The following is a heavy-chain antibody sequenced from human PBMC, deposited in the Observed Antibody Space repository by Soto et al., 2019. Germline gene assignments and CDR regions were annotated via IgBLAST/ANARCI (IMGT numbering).Heavy chain of an antibody. Sequence: QVQLGQSGAEVRKPGASVNVSCTASGYRFGSYYIHWIRQAPGQGLEWMGVVNPSGGRTTYARKFQGRISMTRDTFSNTAFLQLDGLTSDDTAVYYCARDDSSSVSGVHYNTFHHWGQGTQVTVSS. V-gene: IGHV1-46*01. D-gene: IGHD3-10*01. J-gene: IGHJ4*02. CDR3: ARDDSSSVSGVHYNTFHH. CDR1: GYRFGSYY. CDR2: VNPSGGRT.